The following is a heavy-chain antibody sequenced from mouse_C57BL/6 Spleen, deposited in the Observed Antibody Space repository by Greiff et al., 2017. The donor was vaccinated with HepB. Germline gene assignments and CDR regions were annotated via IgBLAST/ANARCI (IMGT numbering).Heavy chain of an antibody. J-gene: IGHJ4*01. Sequence: EVQVVESGGGLVKPGGSLKLSCAASGFTFSSYAMSWVRQTPEKRLEWVATISDGGSYTYYPDNVKGRFTISRDNAKNNLYLQMSHLKSEDTAMYYCAREDDGYQGAMDYWGQGTSVTVSS. CDR1: GFTFSSYA. D-gene: IGHD2-3*01. CDR2: ISDGGSYT. V-gene: IGHV5-4*01. CDR3: AREDDGYQGAMDY.